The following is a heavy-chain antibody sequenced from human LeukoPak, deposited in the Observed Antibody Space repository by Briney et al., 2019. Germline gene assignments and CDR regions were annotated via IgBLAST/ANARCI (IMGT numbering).Heavy chain of an antibody. CDR3: TRIRGYSAYDFNY. V-gene: IGHV3-15*01. J-gene: IGHJ4*02. Sequence: PGGSLRLSCAASGFTFSNAWMSWVRQAPGKGLEWVGRIKSTTDGVTTDYAAPVKGRFTISRDDSRSTLYLQLNSLKTEDTALYYCTRIRGYSAYDFNYWGQGTLVTVSS. CDR2: IKSTTDGVTT. D-gene: IGHD5-12*01. CDR1: GFTFSNAW.